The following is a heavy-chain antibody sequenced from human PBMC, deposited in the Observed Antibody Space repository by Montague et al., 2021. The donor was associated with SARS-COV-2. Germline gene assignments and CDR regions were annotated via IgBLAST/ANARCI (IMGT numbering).Heavy chain of an antibody. D-gene: IGHD3-16*01. Sequence: TLSLTCTVSDGSINTDTYFWSWVRQPAGKGLEWIGRIWTSGTTKYNPTLKSRVTMSMDTFKKQFSLNVTSVTAADTAVYYCARGAKYYGFYHPFEDWGQGALGTVSS. CDR2: IWTSGTT. CDR3: ARGAKYYGFYHPFED. V-gene: IGHV4-61*02. J-gene: IGHJ4*02. CDR1: DGSINTDTYF.